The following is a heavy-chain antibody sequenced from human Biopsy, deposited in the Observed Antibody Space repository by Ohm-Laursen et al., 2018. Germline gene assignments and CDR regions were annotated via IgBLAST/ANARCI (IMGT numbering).Heavy chain of an antibody. CDR2: MNPNSGNT. CDR1: GYTFTSYD. Sequence: GASVKVSCNASGYTFTSYDINWVRQATGQGLEWMGWMNPNSGNTGYAQKFQGRVTMTRNTSISTAYMELSSLRSEDTAVYYCARVPSTTRSRDYWGQGTLVTVSS. D-gene: IGHD2-2*01. CDR3: ARVPSTTRSRDY. J-gene: IGHJ4*02. V-gene: IGHV1-8*01.